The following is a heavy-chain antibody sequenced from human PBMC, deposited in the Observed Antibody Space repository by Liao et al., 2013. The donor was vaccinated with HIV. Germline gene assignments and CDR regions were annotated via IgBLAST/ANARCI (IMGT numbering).Heavy chain of an antibody. D-gene: IGHD3-3*01. Sequence: QLQLQESGPGLVKPSETLSLTCNVSGGSISSSSYYWGWIRQPPGKGLEWIGNIYYTGSTYYNPSLKSRVTISVDTSKNQFSLKLRSVTAADTAVYYCARVVSRFLEWLSLEPYHFDYWGQGTLVTVSS. V-gene: IGHV4-39*07. J-gene: IGHJ4*02. CDR1: GGSISSSSYY. CDR2: IYYTGST. CDR3: ARVVSRFLEWLSLEPYHFDY.